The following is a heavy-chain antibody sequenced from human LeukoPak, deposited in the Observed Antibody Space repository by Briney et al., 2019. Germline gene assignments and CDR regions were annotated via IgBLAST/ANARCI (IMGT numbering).Heavy chain of an antibody. J-gene: IGHJ4*02. CDR1: GFTFSSYA. D-gene: IGHD2-2*01. CDR3: ARTVVPAALYFDY. V-gene: IGHV3-30*01. CDR2: ISYDGSNK. Sequence: GGSPRLSCAASGFTFSSYAMHWVRQAPGKGLEWVAVISYDGSNKYYADSVKGRFTISRDNSKNTLYLQMNSLRAEDTAVYYCARTVVPAALYFDYWGQGTLVTVSS.